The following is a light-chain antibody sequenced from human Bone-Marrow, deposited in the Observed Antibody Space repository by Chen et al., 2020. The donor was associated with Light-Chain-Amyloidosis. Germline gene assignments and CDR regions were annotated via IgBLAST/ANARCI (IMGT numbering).Light chain of an antibody. CDR3: QVWDRSSDRPV. CDR1: NIGSTS. Sequence: SYVLTQPSSLSLAPGQPAPLACGGNNIGSTSVHWYQQTPGQAPLLVVYDDSDRPSGIPERLSGSNSGNTATLTISRVEAGDEADYYCQVWDRSSDRPVFGGGTKLTVL. J-gene: IGLJ3*02. V-gene: IGLV3-21*02. CDR2: DDS.